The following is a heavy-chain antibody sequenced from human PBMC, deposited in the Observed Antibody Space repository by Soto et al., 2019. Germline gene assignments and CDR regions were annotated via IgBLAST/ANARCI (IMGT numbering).Heavy chain of an antibody. CDR3: VRPGLTVPGTRYFDH. CDR2: IGSDGTAI. V-gene: IGHV3-23*05. Sequence: EVQLLESGGGLVQPGGSLRLSCAASGFTFNSYAMSWVRQAPGKGLEWVSAIGSDGTAIRYADSVKGRFTISKDNSNDMLYLQMNSLRAEDTAVYYCVRPGLTVPGTRYFDHWGQGALVTVSS. D-gene: IGHD6-19*01. J-gene: IGHJ4*02. CDR1: GFTFNSYA.